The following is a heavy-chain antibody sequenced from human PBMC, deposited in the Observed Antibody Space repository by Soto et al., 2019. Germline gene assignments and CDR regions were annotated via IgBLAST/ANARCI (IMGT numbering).Heavy chain of an antibody. CDR1: AGSITTSY. Sequence: SETLSLTCTVSAGSITTSYWSWIRQPLGKALEWIGYISYRGSTNYNPCQKSRITISIGTSKSKISLKLTSMTTADTAVYYCASSGIVGREVNTWFDPWGQGTLVTVSS. D-gene: IGHD3-22*01. CDR3: ASSGIVGREVNTWFDP. J-gene: IGHJ5*02. CDR2: ISYRGST. V-gene: IGHV4-59*01.